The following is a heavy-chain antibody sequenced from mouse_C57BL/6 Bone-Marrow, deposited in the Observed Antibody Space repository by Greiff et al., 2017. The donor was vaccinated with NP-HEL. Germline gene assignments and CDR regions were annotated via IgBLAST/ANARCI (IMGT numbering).Heavy chain of an antibody. J-gene: IGHJ4*01. Sequence: EVKLMESGGGLVQPGESLKLSCESNEYEFPSHDMSWVRKTPEKRLELVAAINSDGGSPYYPDTMERRFIISRDNTKKTLYLQMSSLRSEDTALYYCARHEYGYDGYAMDYWGQGTSVTVSS. CDR2: INSDGGSP. D-gene: IGHD2-2*01. CDR3: ARHEYGYDGYAMDY. V-gene: IGHV5-2*01. CDR1: EYEFPSHD.